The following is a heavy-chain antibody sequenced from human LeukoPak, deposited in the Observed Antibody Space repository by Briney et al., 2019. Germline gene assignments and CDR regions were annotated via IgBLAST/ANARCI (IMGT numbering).Heavy chain of an antibody. CDR2: IYPGDSDT. CDR1: GYSFTSYW. CDR3: ARYKPDYYDSSGYYYKMYYYYGMDV. Sequence: GESLQISCKGSGYSFTSYWIGWVRPMPGKGLEWMGIIYPGDSDTRYSPSFQGQVTISADKSISTAYLQWSSLKASDTAMYYCARYKPDYYDSSGYYYKMYYYYGMDVWGQGTTVTVSS. J-gene: IGHJ6*02. V-gene: IGHV5-51*01. D-gene: IGHD3-22*01.